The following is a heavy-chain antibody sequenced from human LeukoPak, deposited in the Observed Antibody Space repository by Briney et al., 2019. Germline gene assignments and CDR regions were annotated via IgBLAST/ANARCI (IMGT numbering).Heavy chain of an antibody. D-gene: IGHD5-18*01. CDR2: IIPILGIA. CDR1: GYTFTSYD. J-gene: IGHJ4*02. CDR3: ASGYSYCDY. V-gene: IGHV1-69*04. Sequence: SVKVSCKASGYTFTSYDINWVRQATGQGLEWMGRIIPILGIANYAQKFQGRVTITADKSTSTAYMELSSLRSEDTAVYYCASGYSYCDYWGQGTLVTVSS.